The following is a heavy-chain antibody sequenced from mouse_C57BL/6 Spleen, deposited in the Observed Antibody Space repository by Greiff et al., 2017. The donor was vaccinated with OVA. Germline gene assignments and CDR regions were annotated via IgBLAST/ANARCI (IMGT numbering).Heavy chain of an antibody. CDR1: GFTFSSYA. CDR3: ARELDSSGYSFDY. CDR2: ISDGGSYT. Sequence: EVKLVESGGGLVKPGGSLKLSCAASGFTFSSYAMSWVRQTPEKRLEWVATISDGGSYTYYPDNVKGRFTISRDNAKNNLYLQMSHLKSEDTAMYYCARELDSSGYSFDYWGQGTTLTVSS. J-gene: IGHJ2*01. V-gene: IGHV5-4*01. D-gene: IGHD3-2*02.